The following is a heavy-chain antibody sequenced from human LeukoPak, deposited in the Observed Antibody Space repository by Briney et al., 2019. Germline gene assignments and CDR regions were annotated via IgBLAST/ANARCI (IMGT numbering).Heavy chain of an antibody. J-gene: IGHJ3*02. CDR3: ARGASGTLYDAFDI. CDR1: GGSISSGDYY. V-gene: IGHV4-30-4*02. CDR2: IYYSGST. Sequence: SETLSLTCTVSGGSISSGDYYWSWIRQPPGKGLEWIGYIYYSGSTYYNPSLKSRVIISVDTSKNHLSLKVSSVTAADTAVYYCARGASGTLYDAFDIWGQGTMVTVSS. D-gene: IGHD1-26*01.